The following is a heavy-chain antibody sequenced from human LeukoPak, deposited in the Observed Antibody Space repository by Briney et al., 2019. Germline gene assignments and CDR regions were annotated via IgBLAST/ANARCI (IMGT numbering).Heavy chain of an antibody. D-gene: IGHD3-22*01. CDR2: ISAYNGNT. CDR1: GYTFTSYG. CDR3: ARDHIPWYNYDSSGLGDAFDI. V-gene: IGHV1-18*01. J-gene: IGHJ3*02. Sequence: GASVNVSCKASGYTFTSYGISWVRQAPGQGLEWMGWISAYNGNTNYAQKLQGRVTMTTDTSTSTAYMELRSLRSDDTAVYYCARDHIPWYNYDSSGLGDAFDIWGQGTMVTVSS.